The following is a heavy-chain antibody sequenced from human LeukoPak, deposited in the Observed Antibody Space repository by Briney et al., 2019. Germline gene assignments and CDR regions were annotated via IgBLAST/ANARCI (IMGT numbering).Heavy chain of an antibody. Sequence: PSETLSLTCAVYGGSFSGYYWSWIRHPPGKGLEWIGEINNSGSINYNTSLKSRFTISVDKAKNQFSLKLSSVTAADTAVYYCARLSGYSYGPKSWYFDLWGRGTLVTVSS. V-gene: IGHV4-34*01. CDR1: GGSFSGYY. CDR3: ARLSGYSYGPKSWYFDL. D-gene: IGHD5-18*01. J-gene: IGHJ2*01. CDR2: INNSGSI.